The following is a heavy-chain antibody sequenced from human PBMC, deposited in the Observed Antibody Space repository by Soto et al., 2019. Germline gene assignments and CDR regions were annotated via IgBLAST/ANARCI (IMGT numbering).Heavy chain of an antibody. D-gene: IGHD3-10*01. J-gene: IGHJ4*02. CDR3: AKVSRKGSAIDFDY. V-gene: IGHV1-8*01. CDR2: VNPNNGDT. Sequence: QVQRVQSGAELKKPGASVKVSCKASGYTFSNYDMNWVRQATGQGPEWIGWVNPNNGDTGYAQKFQGRVTLTTDISTTTAYMVLTSLRSEDTAIYYCAKVSRKGSAIDFDYWGQGTLITVSS. CDR1: GYTFSNYD.